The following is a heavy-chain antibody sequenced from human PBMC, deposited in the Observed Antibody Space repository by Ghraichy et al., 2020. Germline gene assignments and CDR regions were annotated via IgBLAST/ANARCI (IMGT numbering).Heavy chain of an antibody. Sequence: ESLNISCTVSGGSISSYYWSWIRQPAGKGLEWIGRIYTSGSTNYNPSLKSRVTMSVDTSKNQFSLKLSSVTAADTAVYYCARDVGYDILTGYISYFDYWCQGTLVTVSS. V-gene: IGHV4-4*07. J-gene: IGHJ4*02. D-gene: IGHD3-9*01. CDR1: GGSISSYY. CDR3: ARDVGYDILTGYISYFDY. CDR2: IYTSGST.